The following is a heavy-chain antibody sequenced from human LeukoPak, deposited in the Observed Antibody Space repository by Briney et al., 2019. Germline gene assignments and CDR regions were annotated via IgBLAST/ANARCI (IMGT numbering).Heavy chain of an antibody. J-gene: IGHJ4*02. Sequence: PSETLSLTCAVYGGSFSGYYWSWIRQPPGKGLEWTGEINHSGSTNYNPSLKSRVTISVDTSKNQFSLKLSSVTAADTAVYYCARGPHYYYDSSGYSPFDYWGQGTLVTVSS. V-gene: IGHV4-34*01. CDR2: INHSGST. CDR1: GGSFSGYY. D-gene: IGHD3-22*01. CDR3: ARGPHYYYDSSGYSPFDY.